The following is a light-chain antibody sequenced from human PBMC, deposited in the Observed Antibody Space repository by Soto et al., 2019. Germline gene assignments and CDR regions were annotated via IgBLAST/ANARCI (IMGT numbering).Light chain of an antibody. CDR1: QSVSSN. CDR3: QQYNNWLIT. J-gene: IGKJ5*01. CDR2: GAS. Sequence: EMVWTQWPSTLALSACXRXTLXFRASQSVSSNLAWYQQKPGQAPRLLIYGASTRATGIPARFSGSGSGTEFTLTISSLQSEDFAVYYCQQYNNWLITFGQGTRLEIK. V-gene: IGKV3-15*01.